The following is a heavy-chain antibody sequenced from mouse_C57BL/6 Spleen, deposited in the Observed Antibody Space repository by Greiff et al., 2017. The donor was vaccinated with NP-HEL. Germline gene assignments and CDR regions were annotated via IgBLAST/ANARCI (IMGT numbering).Heavy chain of an antibody. CDR2: IYPRSGNT. Sequence: QVQLQQSGAELARPGASVKLSCKASGYTFTSYGISWVKQRTGQGLEWIGEIYPRSGNTYYNEKFKGKATLTADKSSSTAYMELRSLTSEDSAVYFCALYYDYDGDDALYYYAMDYWGQGTSVTVSS. CDR1: GYTFTSYG. D-gene: IGHD2-4*01. CDR3: ALYYDYDGDDALYYYAMDY. J-gene: IGHJ4*01. V-gene: IGHV1-81*01.